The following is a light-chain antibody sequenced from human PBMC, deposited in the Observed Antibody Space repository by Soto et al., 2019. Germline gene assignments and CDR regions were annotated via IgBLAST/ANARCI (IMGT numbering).Light chain of an antibody. CDR3: QQYGGSPQT. J-gene: IGKJ1*01. CDR1: QSVSKY. Sequence: EIVLTQSPGTLALSPGEGATLSCRASQSVSKYLAWYQQKPGQAPRLLIYGASSMATGIPDRFSGSGSGTDFTLTISRLEPEDFAVYYCQQYGGSPQTFGQGTKVEIK. V-gene: IGKV3-20*01. CDR2: GAS.